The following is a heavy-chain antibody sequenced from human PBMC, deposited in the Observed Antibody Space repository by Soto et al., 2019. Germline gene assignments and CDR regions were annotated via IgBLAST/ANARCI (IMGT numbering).Heavy chain of an antibody. Sequence: QVQLVQSGAEVKKPGSSVKVSCKASGGTFSSYAITWVRQAPGQGLEWMGGIIPIFGTANYAQKFQARVTINADEYTSTAYMELSSLRSEDTAVYYCARDRGHSSGYYPYWFDHWGQGTLVTVSS. CDR1: GGTFSSYA. CDR2: IIPIFGTA. CDR3: ARDRGHSSGYYPYWFDH. V-gene: IGHV1-69*12. D-gene: IGHD3-22*01. J-gene: IGHJ5*02.